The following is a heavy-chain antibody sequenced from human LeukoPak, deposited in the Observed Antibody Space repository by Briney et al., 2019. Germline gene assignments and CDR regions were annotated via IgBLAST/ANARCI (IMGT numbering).Heavy chain of an antibody. CDR1: GGSISSSSYY. J-gene: IGHJ4*02. V-gene: IGHV4-39*07. CDR2: INHSGST. D-gene: IGHD4-17*01. CDR3: ASVSSRGYGDLYDY. Sequence: SETLSLTCTVSGGSISSSSYYWGWIRQPPGKGLEWIGEINHSGSTNYNPSLKSRVTISVDTSKNQFSLKLSSVTAADTAVYYCASVSSRGYGDLYDYWGQGTLVTVSS.